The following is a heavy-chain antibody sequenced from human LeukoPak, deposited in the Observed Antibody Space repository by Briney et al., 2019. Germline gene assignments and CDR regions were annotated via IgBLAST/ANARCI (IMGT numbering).Heavy chain of an antibody. V-gene: IGHV1-2*02. CDR1: GYTLTGYY. Sequence: ASVKVSCKASGYTLTGYYMHWVRQAPGQGLEWMGWINPNSGGTNYAQKFQGRVTMTRDTSISTAYMELRSLRSDDTAVYYCASSPDKESWFDPWGQGTLVTVSS. CDR2: INPNSGGT. J-gene: IGHJ5*02. CDR3: ASSPDKESWFDP.